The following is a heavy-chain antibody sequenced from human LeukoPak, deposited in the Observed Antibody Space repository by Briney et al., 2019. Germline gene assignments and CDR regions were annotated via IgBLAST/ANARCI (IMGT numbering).Heavy chain of an antibody. J-gene: IGHJ4*02. D-gene: IGHD6-19*01. Sequence: GGSLRLSCAASGFTFSSYSMNWVRQAPGKGLEWVSYISSSSSTIYYADSVKGRFTISRDNAKNSLYLQMNSLRAEDTAVYYCARRMVAVAGTGVDYWGQGTLVTVSS. CDR3: ARRMVAVAGTGVDY. CDR2: ISSSSSTI. V-gene: IGHV3-48*01. CDR1: GFTFSSYS.